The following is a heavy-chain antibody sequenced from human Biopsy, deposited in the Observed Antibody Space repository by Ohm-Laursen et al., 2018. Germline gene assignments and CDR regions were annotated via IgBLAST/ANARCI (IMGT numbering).Heavy chain of an antibody. CDR1: GGSTNDCF. CDR3: ARTPGKAVAGRFLDL. Sequence: SETLSLTCSVSGGSTNDCFWSWIRQPAGETLEWIGRIYSSGASSCNPSLKSRISMSMDTSNNQFSLTLTSVTAAGTAVYYCARTPGKAVAGRFLDLWGRGTLVTVSS. J-gene: IGHJ2*01. CDR2: IYSSGAS. V-gene: IGHV4-4*07. D-gene: IGHD6-19*01.